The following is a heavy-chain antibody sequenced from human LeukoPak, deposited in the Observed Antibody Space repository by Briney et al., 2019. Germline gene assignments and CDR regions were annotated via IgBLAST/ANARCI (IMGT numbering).Heavy chain of an antibody. J-gene: IGHJ4*02. CDR3: ARHGTYYYDSSGYFVDY. D-gene: IGHD3-22*01. Sequence: GASLQISCKGSGYSFTTHWIGWVRQLPGKGLEWMGLIFPGDSETIYSPSLQGHVTISADKSISTAYLQWSSLKASDTAMYYCARHGTYYYDSSGYFVDYWGQGTLVTVSS. V-gene: IGHV5-51*01. CDR2: IFPGDSET. CDR1: GYSFTTHW.